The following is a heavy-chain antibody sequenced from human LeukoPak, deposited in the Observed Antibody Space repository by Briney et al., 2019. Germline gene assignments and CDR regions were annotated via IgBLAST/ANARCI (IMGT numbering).Heavy chain of an antibody. J-gene: IGHJ4*02. CDR1: GITFGDYA. CDR2: IRSKAYGGTT. D-gene: IGHD6-19*01. CDR3: TTRFNVAGTIDY. Sequence: GGSLRLSCTASGITFGDYAMSWFRQAPGKGLEWVGFIRSKAYGGTTEYAASVKGRFTISRDDSKNTLYLQMNSLKTEDTAVYYCTTRFNVAGTIDYWGQGTLVTVSS. V-gene: IGHV3-49*03.